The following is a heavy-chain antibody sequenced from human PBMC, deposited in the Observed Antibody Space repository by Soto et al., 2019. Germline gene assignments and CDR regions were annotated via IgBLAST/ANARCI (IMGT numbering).Heavy chain of an antibody. D-gene: IGHD2-2*02. V-gene: IGHV3-64D*06. Sequence: GGSLRLSCSASGFTFSSYAMHWVRQAPGKGLEYVSAISSNGGSTYYADSVKGRFTISRDNSKNTLYLQMSSLRAEDTAVYYCVKGPEYQLLYWGYFDHWGQGTLVTVSS. CDR2: ISSNGGST. J-gene: IGHJ4*02. CDR1: GFTFSSYA. CDR3: VKGPEYQLLYWGYFDH.